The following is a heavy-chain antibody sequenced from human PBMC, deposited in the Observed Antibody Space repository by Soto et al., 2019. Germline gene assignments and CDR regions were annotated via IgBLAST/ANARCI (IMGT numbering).Heavy chain of an antibody. Sequence: GGSLRLSCAASGFTFGSYSMVWVRQAPEKGLEWVSSIGGSSGHIYYADSLKDRFTISRDNAKNSLYLQMNSLRVEDTAVYYCARTNGAYSNYFDYWGKGTLVTVSS. D-gene: IGHD2-8*01. V-gene: IGHV3-21*01. J-gene: IGHJ4*02. CDR2: IGGSSGHI. CDR3: ARTNGAYSNYFDY. CDR1: GFTFGSYS.